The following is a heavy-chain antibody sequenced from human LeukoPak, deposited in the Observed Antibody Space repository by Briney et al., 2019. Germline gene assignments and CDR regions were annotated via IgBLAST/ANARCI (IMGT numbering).Heavy chain of an antibody. Sequence: SETLSLTCTVSGGSISSGGYYWSWIRQPPGKGLEWIGYIYHSGSTYYNPSLKSRVTISVDRSKNQFSLRLSSLTAADTAVYYCARVKSSIAARGSYFDYWGQGTLVTVSS. D-gene: IGHD6-6*01. CDR3: ARVKSSIAARGSYFDY. J-gene: IGHJ4*02. CDR1: GGSISSGGYY. V-gene: IGHV4-30-2*01. CDR2: IYHSGST.